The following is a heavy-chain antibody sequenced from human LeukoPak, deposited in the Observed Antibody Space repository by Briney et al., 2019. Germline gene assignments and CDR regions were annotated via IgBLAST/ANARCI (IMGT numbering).Heavy chain of an antibody. V-gene: IGHV4-39*06. Sequence: TSETLSLTCAVSGGSISSNSYYWGWIRQPPGKGLEWIGSIYYSGSTYYNPSLKSRVTISVDTSKNQFPLKLSSVTAADTAVYYCARMAYDSSGYVDAFDIWGQGTMVTVSS. CDR3: ARMAYDSSGYVDAFDI. J-gene: IGHJ3*02. D-gene: IGHD3-22*01. CDR1: GGSISSNSYY. CDR2: IYYSGST.